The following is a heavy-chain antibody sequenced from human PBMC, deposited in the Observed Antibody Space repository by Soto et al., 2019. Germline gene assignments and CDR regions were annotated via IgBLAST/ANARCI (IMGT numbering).Heavy chain of an antibody. J-gene: IGHJ6*02. CDR1: GYTFTSYG. D-gene: IGHD3-9*01. V-gene: IGHV1-18*04. CDR2: ISAYNGNT. Sequence: GKVSCKASGYTFTSYGISWVRQAPGQGLEWMGWISAYNGNTNYAQKLQGRVTMTTDTSTSTAYMELRSLRSDDTAVYYCARDSRYFDWLFNGMDVWGQGTTVTVSS. CDR3: ARDSRYFDWLFNGMDV.